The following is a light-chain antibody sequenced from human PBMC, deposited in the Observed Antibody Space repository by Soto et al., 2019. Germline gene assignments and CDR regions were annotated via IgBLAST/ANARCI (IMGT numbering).Light chain of an antibody. Sequence: QSALTQPASVSGSPGQSITISCTGTSSDVGGYNYVSWYQQHPGKAPKLMIYDVSNRPSGVSNRFSGSKSGNTACLTISGLQAEDEADYYCSSYTSTYVVFGGGTKLTVL. J-gene: IGLJ2*01. CDR1: SSDVGGYNY. CDR3: SSYTSTYVV. CDR2: DVS. V-gene: IGLV2-14*01.